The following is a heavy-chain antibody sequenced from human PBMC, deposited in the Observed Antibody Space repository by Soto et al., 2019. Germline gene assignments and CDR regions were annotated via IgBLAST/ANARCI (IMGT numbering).Heavy chain of an antibody. J-gene: IGHJ6*02. CDR1: GIPVSSNY. CDR2: LHSGCDT. CDR3: ARDGPYYYASRMDV. D-gene: IGHD3-10*01. Sequence: EVQLVESGGGLVQPGGSLRLSCAASGIPVSSNYMTWVRQAPGKGLEWVSVLHSGCDTYYANSVKGRFTISRHDSTNTPFLQMNSLTPEDTAVYYCARDGPYYYASRMDVWGQGTTVTVSS. V-gene: IGHV3-53*04.